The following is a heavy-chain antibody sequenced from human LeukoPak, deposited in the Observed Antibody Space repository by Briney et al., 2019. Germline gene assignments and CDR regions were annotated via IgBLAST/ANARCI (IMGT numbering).Heavy chain of an antibody. D-gene: IGHD6-6*01. CDR2: IYTSGST. V-gene: IGHV4-4*09. Sequence: PSETLSLTCTASGGSISSYYWSWIRQPPGKGLEWIGYIYTSGSTNYNPSLKSRVTISVDTSKNKFSLKLSSVTAADTAVYYCAGAARPLGWFDHWGQGTLVTVSS. CDR3: AGAARPLGWFDH. J-gene: IGHJ5*02. CDR1: GGSISSYY.